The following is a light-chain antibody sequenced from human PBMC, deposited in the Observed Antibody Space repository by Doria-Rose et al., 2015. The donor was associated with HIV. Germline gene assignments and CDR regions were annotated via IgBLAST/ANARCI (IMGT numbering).Light chain of an antibody. V-gene: IGKV1-39*01. J-gene: IGKJ1*01. CDR1: QTVSTY. Sequence: RAPSSLSASIGDRVTTTCRASQTVSTYLNWFQQEPGKAPKLLIYAASRLQSGVPSRFSGSGSGTDFTLTISGLQPGDFATYYCQQTYSSPPWTFGQGTKVEMK. CDR2: AAS. CDR3: QQTYSSPPWT.